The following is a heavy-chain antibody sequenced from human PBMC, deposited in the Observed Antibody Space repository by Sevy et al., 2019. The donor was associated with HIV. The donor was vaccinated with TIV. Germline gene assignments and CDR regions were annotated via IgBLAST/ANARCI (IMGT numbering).Heavy chain of an antibody. CDR1: GFTFSSYA. V-gene: IGHV3-30-3*01. Sequence: GGSLRLSCAASGFTFSSYAMHWVRQAPGKGLEWVAVISYDGSNKYYTDSVKGRFTISRDNSKNTLYLQMNSLRAEDTAVYYCARDSPIMITFGGVESYYYYMDVWGNGTTVTVSS. J-gene: IGHJ6*03. D-gene: IGHD3-16*01. CDR3: ARDSPIMITFGGVESYYYYMDV. CDR2: ISYDGSNK.